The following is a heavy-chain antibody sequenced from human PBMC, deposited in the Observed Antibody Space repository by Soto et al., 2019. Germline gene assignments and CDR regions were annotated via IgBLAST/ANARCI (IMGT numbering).Heavy chain of an antibody. CDR1: GFTFSSYS. CDR2: ISSSSSTI. CDR3: ARIPDWFGYYFDH. D-gene: IGHD3-9*01. V-gene: IGHV3-48*01. J-gene: IGHJ4*02. Sequence: PGGSLRLSCAASGFTFSSYSMNWVRQAPGKGLEWVSYISSSSSTIYYADSVKGRFTISRDNAKNSLYLQMNSLRAEDTAVYYCARIPDWFGYYFDHWGQGTLVTVSS.